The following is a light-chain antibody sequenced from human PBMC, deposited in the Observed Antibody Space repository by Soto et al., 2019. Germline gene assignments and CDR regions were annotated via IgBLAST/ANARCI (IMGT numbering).Light chain of an antibody. V-gene: IGLV1-44*01. J-gene: IGLJ2*01. CDR3: AAWDDSLNGVV. Sequence: QSVLTQPPSASGTPGQRVIISCSGISSNIGSNTVNWYQQLPGTAPKLFIYSNNQRPSGVPDRFSGSKSGTSASLAISGLQSEDEADYYCAAWDDSLNGVVFGEGTKLTVL. CDR1: SSNIGSNT. CDR2: SNN.